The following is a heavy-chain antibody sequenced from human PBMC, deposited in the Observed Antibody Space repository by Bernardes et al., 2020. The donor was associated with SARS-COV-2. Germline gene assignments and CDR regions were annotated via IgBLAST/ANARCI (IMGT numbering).Heavy chain of an antibody. CDR2: INSDGSST. CDR1: GFTFSSYW. Sequence: VGSLILSCAASGFTFSSYWMHWVRQAPGKGLVWVSRINSDGSSTSYADSVKGRFTISRDNAKNTLYLQMNSLRAEETAVYYCAYFPSGIAVAGFDYWGQGTLVTVSS. J-gene: IGHJ4*02. D-gene: IGHD6-19*01. V-gene: IGHV3-74*01. CDR3: AYFPSGIAVAGFDY.